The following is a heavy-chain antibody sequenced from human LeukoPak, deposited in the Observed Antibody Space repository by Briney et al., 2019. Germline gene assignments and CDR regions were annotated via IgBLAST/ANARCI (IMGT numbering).Heavy chain of an antibody. D-gene: IGHD1-26*01. J-gene: IGHJ4*02. Sequence: RAGGSLRLSCAASGFTFSSYAMSWVRQAPGKGLEWVLAISGSGGSTYYADSVKGRFTISRDNSKNTLYLQMNSLRAEDTAVYYCAKESGSCYYFDYWGQGTLVTVSS. CDR1: GFTFSSYA. V-gene: IGHV3-23*01. CDR3: AKESGSCYYFDY. CDR2: ISGSGGST.